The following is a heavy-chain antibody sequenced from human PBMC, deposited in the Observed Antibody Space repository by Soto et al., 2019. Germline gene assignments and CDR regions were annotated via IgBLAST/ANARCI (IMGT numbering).Heavy chain of an antibody. CDR3: VRSPGYSYGDY. D-gene: IGHD5-18*01. V-gene: IGHV1-3*01. CDR2: INAGNGNT. J-gene: IGHJ4*02. Sequence: QVQLVQSGAEVKKPGASVKVSCKASGYTFTSYAMHWVRQAPGQRLEWMGWINAGNGNTKYSQKFQGRVTITRDTSASTAYMELSSLRSEDTAVYYCVRSPGYSYGDYWGQGTLVTVSS. CDR1: GYTFTSYA.